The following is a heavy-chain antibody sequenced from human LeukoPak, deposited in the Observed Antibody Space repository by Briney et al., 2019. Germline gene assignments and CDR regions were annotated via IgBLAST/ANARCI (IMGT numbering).Heavy chain of an antibody. CDR3: ARLSGSYGDY. CDR2: IYTSGST. V-gene: IGHV4-61*02. Sequence: SETLSLTCTVSGGSISSGSYYWSWIRQPAGKGLEWIGRIYTSGSTNYNPSLKSRVTISVNTSKNQFSLKLSSVTAADTAVYYCARLSGSYGDYWGQGTLVTVSS. J-gene: IGHJ4*02. D-gene: IGHD1-26*01. CDR1: GGSISSGSYY.